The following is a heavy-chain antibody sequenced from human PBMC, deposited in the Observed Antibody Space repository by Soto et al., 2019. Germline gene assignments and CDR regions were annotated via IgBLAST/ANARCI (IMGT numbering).Heavy chain of an antibody. CDR1: GGSFSGYY. D-gene: IGHD2-21*01. J-gene: IGHJ4*02. Sequence: SETLSLTCAVYGGSFSGYYWSWIRQPPGKGLEWIGEINHSGSTNYNPSLKSRVTISVDTSKNQFSLKLSSVTAADTAVYYCAREVVVVIARRYYFDYWGQGTLVTVSS. V-gene: IGHV4-34*01. CDR2: INHSGST. CDR3: AREVVVVIARRYYFDY.